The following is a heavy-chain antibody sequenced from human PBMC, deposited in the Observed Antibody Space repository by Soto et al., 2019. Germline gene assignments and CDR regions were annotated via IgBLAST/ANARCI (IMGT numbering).Heavy chain of an antibody. CDR2: INHSGST. V-gene: IGHV4-34*01. J-gene: IGHJ5*02. CDR1: GGSFSGYY. Sequence: SDTLSLTCAVYGGSFSGYYWSWIRQPPGKGLEWIGEINHSGSTNYNPSLKSRVTISVDTSKNQFSLKLSSVTAADTAVYYCARGFSLIAAGLFDRWGQGTLVTVSS. CDR3: ARGFSLIAAGLFDR. D-gene: IGHD6-13*01.